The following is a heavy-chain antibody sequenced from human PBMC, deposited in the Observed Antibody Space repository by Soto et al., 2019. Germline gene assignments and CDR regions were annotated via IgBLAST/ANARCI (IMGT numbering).Heavy chain of an antibody. J-gene: IGHJ1*01. Sequence: SEPLSLTCAVSGRSISSDGYDWSWIRQAPGRGLEWIGYIHCSGSIYYTPSLKSRATMSIDTARNQFSLKVGSVTVADTALYYCARDLDGLHDDNSGPYPRPGWGQGTLVT. CDR1: GRSISSDGYD. CDR3: ARDLDGLHDDNSGPYPRPG. D-gene: IGHD3-22*01. V-gene: IGHV4-30-4*01. CDR2: IHCSGSI.